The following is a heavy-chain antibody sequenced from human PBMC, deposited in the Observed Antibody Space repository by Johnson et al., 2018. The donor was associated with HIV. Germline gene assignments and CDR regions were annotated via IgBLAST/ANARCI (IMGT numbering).Heavy chain of an antibody. CDR1: GFTFSSYA. J-gene: IGHJ3*02. V-gene: IGHV3-30*04. Sequence: QMLLVESGGGVVQPGRSLRLSCAASGFTFSSYAMHWVRQAPGKGLEWVAVISYDWSKKFYAGSVKGRFTISRDNSKNTLYLQMNSLRAEDTAVYYCARVPEGDDDAFDIWGQGTMVTVSS. CDR2: ISYDWSKK. CDR3: ARVPEGDDDAFDI. D-gene: IGHD2-21*01.